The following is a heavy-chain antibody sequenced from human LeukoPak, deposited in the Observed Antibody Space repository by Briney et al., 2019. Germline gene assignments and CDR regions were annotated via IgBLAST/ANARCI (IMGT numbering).Heavy chain of an antibody. D-gene: IGHD1-26*01. J-gene: IGHJ4*02. Sequence: ASVKVSCKASGYTFTGYYMHWVRQAPGQGLEWMGWINPSGGSTSYAQKFQGRVTMTRDMSTSTVYMELSSLRSEDTAVYYCARGPSGSPGDYWGQGTLVTVSS. CDR3: ARGPSGSPGDY. CDR1: GYTFTGYY. CDR2: INPSGGST. V-gene: IGHV1-46*01.